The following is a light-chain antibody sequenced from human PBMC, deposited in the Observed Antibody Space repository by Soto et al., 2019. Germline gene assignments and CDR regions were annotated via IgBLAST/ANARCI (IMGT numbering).Light chain of an antibody. Sequence: QSALTQPASVSGSPGQSITISCTGTSSDVGGYNYVSWYQQHPGKAPKLMIYEVSNRPSGVSNRFSGSKSGNTASLTISGLHAEVEADYYCSSYTSSSSPVVFGGGTNVTVL. J-gene: IGLJ2*01. V-gene: IGLV2-14*01. CDR3: SSYTSSSSPVV. CDR2: EVS. CDR1: SSDVGGYNY.